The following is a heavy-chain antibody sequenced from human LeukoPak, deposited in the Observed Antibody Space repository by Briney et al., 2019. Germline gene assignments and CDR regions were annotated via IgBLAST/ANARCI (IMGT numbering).Heavy chain of an antibody. J-gene: IGHJ6*02. CDR3: ARVLGSGTYGLDV. CDR2: IGTAGDT. CDR1: GFTFSSYD. V-gene: IGHV3-13*01. D-gene: IGHD3-10*01. Sequence: GGSLRLSCAASGFTFSSYDMHWVRQATGKGLEWVSAIGTAGDTYYPGSVKGRFAISRENAKNSLYLQMNSLRAGDTAVYYCARVLGSGTYGLDVWGQGTTVTVSS.